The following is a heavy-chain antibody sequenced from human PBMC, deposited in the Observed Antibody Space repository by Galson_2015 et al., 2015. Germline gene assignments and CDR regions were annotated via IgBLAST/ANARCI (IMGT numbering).Heavy chain of an antibody. J-gene: IGHJ3*02. V-gene: IGHV1-24*01. CDR2: FDPEDGET. CDR3: ASSMIPGAYAFDI. D-gene: IGHD4/OR15-4a*01. CDR1: GYTLTDLS. Sequence: SVKVSCKVSGYTLTDLSMHWVRQAPGKGLEWMGGFDPEDGETIYAQKFQGRVTMTEDTSTDTAYMELSSLRSEDTAVYYCASSMIPGAYAFDIWGQGTMVTVSS.